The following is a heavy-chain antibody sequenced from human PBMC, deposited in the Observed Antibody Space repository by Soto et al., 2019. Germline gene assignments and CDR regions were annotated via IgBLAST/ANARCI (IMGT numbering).Heavy chain of an antibody. CDR1: GVAFSFYS. V-gene: IGHV3-23*01. Sequence: EVALLESGGGLVQPGGSLRLSCEVSGVAFSFYSMSWVRQAPGKGLEWVASISGNGATTYYAASGKGRFTFSRDNSKNTLYLQLTSLKNEDTAMYYCARETQDCRSANCFGFYSPWFVPWGQGTLVSVSS. D-gene: IGHD2-2*01. J-gene: IGHJ5*02. CDR2: ISGNGATT. CDR3: ARETQDCRSANCFGFYSPWFVP.